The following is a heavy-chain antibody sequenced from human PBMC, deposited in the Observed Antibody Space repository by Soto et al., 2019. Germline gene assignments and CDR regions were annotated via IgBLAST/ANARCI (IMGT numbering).Heavy chain of an antibody. CDR2: IYYSGST. CDR1: GGSISSGDYY. V-gene: IGHV4-30-4*01. J-gene: IGHJ6*02. D-gene: IGHD4-17*01. CDR3: ARARDYGDTTARHYYYDMDV. Sequence: QVQLQESGPGLVKPSQTLSLTCTVSGGSISSGDYYWSWIRQPPGKGLEWIGYIYYSGSTYYNQSLKSRVTISVDTSKIQYSLKLGSEPAADTAVYYCARARDYGDTTARHYYYDMDVWGQGTTVTVSS.